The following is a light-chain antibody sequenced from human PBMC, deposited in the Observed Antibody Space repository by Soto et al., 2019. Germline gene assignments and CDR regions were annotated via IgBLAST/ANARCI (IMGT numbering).Light chain of an antibody. CDR3: KSYDSSLSGYV. CDR2: GNS. V-gene: IGLV1-40*01. CDR1: RSNIGAGYD. J-gene: IGLJ1*01. Sequence: QSVLTQPPSVSGAPGQRVTISCTGSRSNIGAGYDVHWYQQLPGTAPKLLIYGNSNRPSGVPDRFSGSKSGTSASLAITGLQAEDEADYYCKSYDSSLSGYVFGPGTKLTVL.